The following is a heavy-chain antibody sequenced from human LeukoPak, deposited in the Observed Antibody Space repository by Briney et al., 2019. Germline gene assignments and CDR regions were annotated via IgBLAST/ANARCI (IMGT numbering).Heavy chain of an antibody. Sequence: PSETLSLTCTVSGGPISSGGYYWSWIRQHPGKGLEWIGYIYYSGSTYYNPSLKSRVTISVDTSKNQFSLKLSSVTAADTAVYYCARGSFGDYAYGLDYWGQGTLVTVSS. CDR3: ARGSFGDYAYGLDY. CDR2: IYYSGST. V-gene: IGHV4-31*03. J-gene: IGHJ4*02. CDR1: GGPISSGGYY. D-gene: IGHD4-17*01.